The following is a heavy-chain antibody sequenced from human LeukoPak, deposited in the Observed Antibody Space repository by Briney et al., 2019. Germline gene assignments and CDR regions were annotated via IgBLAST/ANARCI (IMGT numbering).Heavy chain of an antibody. CDR2: IYYRGRP. CDR3: ARRVGWSGYYFFDP. V-gene: IGHV4-59*01. D-gene: IGHD3-3*01. CDR1: GGPLSSYY. J-gene: IGHJ5*02. Sequence: PSETLSLTCTVSGGPLSSYYWICLRQPPGKALEWIVYIYYRGRPNYNPSLTSRVTISVDTSKNQFSLKLSSVTAADTAVYYCARRVGWSGYYFFDPWGQGTLVTVSS.